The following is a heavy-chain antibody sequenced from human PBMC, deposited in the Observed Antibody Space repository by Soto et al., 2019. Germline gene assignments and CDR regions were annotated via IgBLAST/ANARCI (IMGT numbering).Heavy chain of an antibody. Sequence: PSETLSLTCAVYGGSFSGYYWSWIRQPPGKGLEWIGEINHSGSTNYNPSLKSRVTISVDASKNQFSLKLSSVTAVDTAVYYCVKKTDGKNPFDYWGQATLVTVSS. V-gene: IGHV4-34*01. CDR2: INHSGST. J-gene: IGHJ4*02. CDR1: GGSFSGYY. CDR3: VKKTDGKNPFDY.